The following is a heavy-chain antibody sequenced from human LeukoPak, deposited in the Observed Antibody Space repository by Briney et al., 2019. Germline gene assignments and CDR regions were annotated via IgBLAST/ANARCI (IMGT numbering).Heavy chain of an antibody. V-gene: IGHV3-23*01. D-gene: IGHD3-10*01. CDR1: GFTFSSYA. CDR2: ISGSGGST. J-gene: IGHJ3*02. CDR3: AKQYYYGSGSYDWAFDI. Sequence: GGSLRLSCAASGFTFSSYAMSWVRQAPGKGLEWVSAISGSGGSTYYADSVKGRFTISRDNSKKTLNLQVNSLRAEDTAVYYCAKQYYYGSGSYDWAFDIWGQGTMVTVSS.